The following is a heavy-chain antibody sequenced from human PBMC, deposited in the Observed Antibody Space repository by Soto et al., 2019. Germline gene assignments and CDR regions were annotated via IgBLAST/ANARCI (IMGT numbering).Heavy chain of an antibody. CDR2: ISHDGGDK. D-gene: IGHD2-15*01. J-gene: IGHJ5*02. Sequence: GGSLRLSCAASGFSFSSYTMHWVRQTPGKGLERVAVISHDGGDKYYADSVKGRFTISRDNSKDTLYLQMSSLRVEDTAIYYCAKDSRSHPQGWFDPWGQGTLVTVSS. CDR3: AKDSRSHPQGWFDP. CDR1: GFSFSSYT. V-gene: IGHV3-30*04.